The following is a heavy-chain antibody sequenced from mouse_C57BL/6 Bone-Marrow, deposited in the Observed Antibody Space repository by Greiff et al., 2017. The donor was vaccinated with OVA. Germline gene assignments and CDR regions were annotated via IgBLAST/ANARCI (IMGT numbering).Heavy chain of an antibody. Sequence: EVQGVESGGGLVQPGGSMKLSCAASGFTFSDAWMDWVRQSPEKGLEWVAEIRNKANNHATYYAESVKGRFTISRDDSKSSVYLQMNSLRAEDTGIYYCTTAYSSIGDFDYWGQGTTLTVSS. CDR1: GFTFSDAW. V-gene: IGHV6-6*01. CDR3: TTAYSSIGDFDY. CDR2: IRNKANNHAT. D-gene: IGHD2-5*01. J-gene: IGHJ2*01.